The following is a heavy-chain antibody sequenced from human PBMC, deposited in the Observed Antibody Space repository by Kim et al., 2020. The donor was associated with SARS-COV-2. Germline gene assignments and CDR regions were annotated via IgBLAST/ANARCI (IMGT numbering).Heavy chain of an antibody. CDR3: AREGYYGSGSLDY. D-gene: IGHD3-10*01. J-gene: IGHJ4*02. Sequence: YTPSLKSRVTMSGDTSKNQFYLKLSSVTAADTAVYYCAREGYYGSGSLDYWGQGTLVTVSS. V-gene: IGHV4-4*07.